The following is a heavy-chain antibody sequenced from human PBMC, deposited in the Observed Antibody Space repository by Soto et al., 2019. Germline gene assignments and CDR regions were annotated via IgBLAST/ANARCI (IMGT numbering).Heavy chain of an antibody. J-gene: IGHJ4*02. CDR3: TSPAIVGATTPRD. CDR2: IRSKAYGGTT. Sequence: EVQLVESGGGLVKPGRSLRLSCTASGFTFGDYAMSWFRQAPGKGLEWVGFIRSKAYGGTTEYAASVKGRFTISRDDSKSIAYLQMNSLKTEDTAVYYCTSPAIVGATTPRDWGQGTLVTVSS. CDR1: GFTFGDYA. V-gene: IGHV3-49*05. D-gene: IGHD1-26*01.